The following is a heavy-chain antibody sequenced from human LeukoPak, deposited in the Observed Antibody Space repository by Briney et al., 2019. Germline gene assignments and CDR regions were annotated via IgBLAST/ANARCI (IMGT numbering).Heavy chain of an antibody. Sequence: GGSLRLSCAASGFTFSSYSMNWVRQAPGKGLEWVSYISSSSSTIYYADSVKGRFTISRDNARNSLYLQMNSLRAEDTAVYYCARDSQAYCSGGRCSMFDYWGQGNLVTVSS. CDR2: ISSSSSTI. CDR3: ARDSQAYCSGGRCSMFDY. J-gene: IGHJ4*02. CDR1: GFTFSSYS. V-gene: IGHV3-48*04. D-gene: IGHD2-15*01.